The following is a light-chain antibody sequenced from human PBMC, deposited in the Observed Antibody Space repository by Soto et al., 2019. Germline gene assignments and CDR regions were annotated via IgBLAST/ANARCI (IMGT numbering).Light chain of an antibody. J-gene: IGLJ2*01. V-gene: IGLV3-21*02. Sequence: SYELTQPPSVSVAPGQTARITCGGNNIGSKSVHGYQQKPGQAPVLFVYDDSDRPSGIPERFSGSNSGNTATLTSSRVEAGDEADYYCQVWDSSSDHVVFGGGTKLTVL. CDR3: QVWDSSSDHVV. CDR1: NIGSKS. CDR2: DDS.